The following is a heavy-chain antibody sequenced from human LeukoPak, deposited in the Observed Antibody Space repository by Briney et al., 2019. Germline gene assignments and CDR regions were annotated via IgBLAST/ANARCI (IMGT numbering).Heavy chain of an antibody. CDR1: GFTFSSYA. D-gene: IGHD6-19*01. CDR3: ARVSGYSSGWYDY. V-gene: IGHV3-30*04. CDR2: ISYDGSNK. Sequence: PGGSLRLSCAASGFTFSSYAMHWVRQAPGKGLEWVAVISYDGSNKYYADSVKGRFTISRDNSKNTLYLQMNSLRAEDTAVYYCARVSGYSSGWYDYWGQGTLDTVSS. J-gene: IGHJ4*02.